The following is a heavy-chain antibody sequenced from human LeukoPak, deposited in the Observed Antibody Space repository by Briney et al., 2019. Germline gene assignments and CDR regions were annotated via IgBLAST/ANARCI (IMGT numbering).Heavy chain of an antibody. D-gene: IGHD5-18*01. CDR1: GFTFDDYA. V-gene: IGHV3-9*01. CDR3: AKDISQLPIYYFDY. J-gene: IGHJ4*02. Sequence: PGRSLRLSCAASGFTFDDYAMHWVRQAPGKGLEWVSGISWNSGSIGYADSVEGRFTISRDNAKNSLYLQMNSLRAEDTALYYCAKDISQLPIYYFDYWGQGTLVTVSS. CDR2: ISWNSGSI.